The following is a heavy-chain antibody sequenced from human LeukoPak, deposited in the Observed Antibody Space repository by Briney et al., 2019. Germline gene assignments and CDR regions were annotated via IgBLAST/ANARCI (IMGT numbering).Heavy chain of an antibody. CDR1: GGSFSDYY. D-gene: IGHD3-9*01. CDR2: INHSGST. J-gene: IGHJ5*02. V-gene: IGHV4-34*01. Sequence: SETLSLTCTVYGGSFSDYYWSWIRQPPGKGLEWIGEINHSGSTNYNPSLKSRVTISVDTSKNQFSLKLSSVTAADTAVYYCARFAAGYKMNWFDPWGQGTLVTVSS. CDR3: ARFAAGYKMNWFDP.